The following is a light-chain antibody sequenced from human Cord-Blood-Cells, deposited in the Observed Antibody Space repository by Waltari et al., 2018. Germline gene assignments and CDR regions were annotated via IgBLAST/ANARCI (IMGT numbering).Light chain of an antibody. V-gene: IGKV3-15*01. CDR3: QQYNNWPPT. J-gene: IGKJ1*01. CDR1: QSVSSN. Sequence: DIVMTQSPAPLSVSPGERATLSCRASQSVSSNLAWYQQKPGQAPRLLIYGASTRATGIPARFSGSGSGTEFTLTISSLQSEDFAVYYCQQYNNWPPTFGQGTKVEIK. CDR2: GAS.